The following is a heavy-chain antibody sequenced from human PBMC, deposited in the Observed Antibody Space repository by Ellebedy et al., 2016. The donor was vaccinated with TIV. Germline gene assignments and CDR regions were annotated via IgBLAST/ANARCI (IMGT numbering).Heavy chain of an antibody. Sequence: GESLKISCTASGFTFGDYAMSWFRQAPGKGLEWVGFIRSKAYGGTTEYAASVKGRFTISRDDSKSIAYLQMNSLKTEDTAVYYCTSHGATYYYGSGSHWFDPWGQGTLVTVSS. J-gene: IGHJ5*02. V-gene: IGHV3-49*03. CDR3: TSHGATYYYGSGSHWFDP. CDR2: IRSKAYGGTT. D-gene: IGHD3-10*01. CDR1: GFTFGDYA.